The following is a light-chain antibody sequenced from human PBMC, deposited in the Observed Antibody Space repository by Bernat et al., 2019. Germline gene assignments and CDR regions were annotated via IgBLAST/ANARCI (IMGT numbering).Light chain of an antibody. CDR2: DTS. CDR1: QRFLYN. Sequence: IVMTQSPATLSLSPGERATLSCRASQRFLYNLAWYQQKPGRAPRLLIFDTSTRATGVPARFSGSRSGAEFNLTISSLQSEDFAVYYCHQYNTWPQTFGQGTKVEI. CDR3: HQYNTWPQT. J-gene: IGKJ1*01. V-gene: IGKV3-15*01.